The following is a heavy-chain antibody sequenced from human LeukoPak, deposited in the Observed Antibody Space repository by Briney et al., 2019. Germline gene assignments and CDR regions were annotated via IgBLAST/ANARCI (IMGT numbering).Heavy chain of an antibody. CDR2: IWYDGSNK. D-gene: IGHD3-22*01. Sequence: PGRSLRLSCAASGFTFSSYGMHWVRQAPGKGLEWVAVIWYDGSNKYYADSVKGRFTISRDNSKNTLFLQMNSLRVEDTAVYYCARDLRDRSGRNYFDYWGQGTLVTVSS. CDR3: ARDLRDRSGRNYFDY. J-gene: IGHJ4*02. CDR1: GFTFSSYG. V-gene: IGHV3-33*01.